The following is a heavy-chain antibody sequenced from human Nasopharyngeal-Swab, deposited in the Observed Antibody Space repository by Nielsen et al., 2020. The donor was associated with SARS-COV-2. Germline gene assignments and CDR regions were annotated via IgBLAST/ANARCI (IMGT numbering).Heavy chain of an antibody. Sequence: SETLSLICKVSGDSITSTNYYWVWIRQPPGKGLEWIGSWYSTGSVYYNPSLKSRVTISVDTSKNQFSLNLISVTAADTALFYCARAMTAVTSGDYFDHWGQGTLLTVSS. V-gene: IGHV4-39*01. CDR2: WYSTGSV. CDR3: ARAMTAVTSGDYFDH. J-gene: IGHJ4*02. D-gene: IGHD4-17*01. CDR1: GDSITSTNYY.